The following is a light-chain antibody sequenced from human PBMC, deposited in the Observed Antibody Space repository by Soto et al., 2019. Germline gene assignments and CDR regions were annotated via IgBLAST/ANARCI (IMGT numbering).Light chain of an antibody. CDR3: QQYGSSPRK. CDR2: GAS. V-gene: IGKV3-20*01. J-gene: IGKJ1*01. Sequence: EIVLTQSPGTLSLSPGERATLSCRASQSVSSTYLAWYQQKPGQAPRLLIYGASSRATGIPARFSGSGSGTDFTLTISRLEPEDFEVYYYQQYGSSPRKFGQGTKVEIK. CDR1: QSVSSTY.